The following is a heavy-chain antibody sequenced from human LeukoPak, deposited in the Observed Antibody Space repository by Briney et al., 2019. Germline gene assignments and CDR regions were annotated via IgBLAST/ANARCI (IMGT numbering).Heavy chain of an antibody. V-gene: IGHV4-61*02. J-gene: IGHJ4*02. CDR1: GGSISSGSYY. CDR2: IYTSGST. D-gene: IGHD5-12*01. Sequence: SETLSLTCTVSGGSISSGSYYWCWIRQPAGKGLEWIVRIYTSGSTNYNPSLNSRVTISVDTSKNQFSLKLSSVTAADTAVYYCARERHLGYEGFDYWGQGTLVTVSS. CDR3: ARERHLGYEGFDY.